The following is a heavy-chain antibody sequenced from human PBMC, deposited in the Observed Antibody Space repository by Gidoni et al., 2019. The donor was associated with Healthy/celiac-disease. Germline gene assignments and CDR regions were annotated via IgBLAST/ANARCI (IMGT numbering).Heavy chain of an antibody. CDR2: ISYDGSNK. CDR1: GFTFSRYA. V-gene: IGHV3-30*04. Sequence: QVQLVESGGGVVQPGRSLRLSCAASGFTFSRYAMHWVRQAPGKGLEWVTVISYDGSNKYYADSVKGRFTISRDNSKNTLYLQMNSLRAEDTAVYYCARPRKEQLVLTHDAFDIWGQGTMVTVSS. D-gene: IGHD6-6*01. CDR3: ARPRKEQLVLTHDAFDI. J-gene: IGHJ3*02.